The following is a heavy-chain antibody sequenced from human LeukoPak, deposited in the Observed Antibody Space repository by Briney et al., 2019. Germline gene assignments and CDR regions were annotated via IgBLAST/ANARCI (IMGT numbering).Heavy chain of an antibody. J-gene: IGHJ4*02. Sequence: ASVKVSCKASGGTFSSYAISWVRQAPGQGLEWMGGIIPIFGTANYAQKFQGRVTITADESTSTAYMGLSSLRSEDTAVYYCASEQRGYSLYFDYWGQGTLVTVSS. CDR3: ASEQRGYSLYFDY. D-gene: IGHD5-18*01. CDR2: IIPIFGTA. V-gene: IGHV1-69*13. CDR1: GGTFSSYA.